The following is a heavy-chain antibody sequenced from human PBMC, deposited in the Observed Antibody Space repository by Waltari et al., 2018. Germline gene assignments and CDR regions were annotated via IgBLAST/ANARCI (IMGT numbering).Heavy chain of an antibody. V-gene: IGHV3-53*01. J-gene: IGHJ6*02. CDR2: IYSGGST. Sequence: EVQLVESGGGLIQPGGSLRLSCAASGFTVSSNYMSWVRQAPGKGLEWVSVIYSGGSTYYADSVKGRFTISRDNSKNTLYLQMNSLRAEDTAVYYCARILMVYASCMDVWGQGTTVTVSS. CDR1: GFTVSSNY. CDR3: ARILMVYASCMDV. D-gene: IGHD2-8*01.